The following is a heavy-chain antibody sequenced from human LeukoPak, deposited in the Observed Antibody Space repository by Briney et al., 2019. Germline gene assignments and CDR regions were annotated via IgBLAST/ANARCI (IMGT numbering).Heavy chain of an antibody. Sequence: SETLSLTCTVSGDSISSYYWSWIRQPPGKGPEWIGYIYYSGSTNYNPSLKSRVTISVDTSKNQFSLKLSSVTAADTAVYYCARDNWNYGSSMDVWGQGTTVTVSS. D-gene: IGHD1-7*01. CDR1: GDSISSYY. CDR3: ARDNWNYGSSMDV. J-gene: IGHJ6*02. CDR2: IYYSGST. V-gene: IGHV4-59*01.